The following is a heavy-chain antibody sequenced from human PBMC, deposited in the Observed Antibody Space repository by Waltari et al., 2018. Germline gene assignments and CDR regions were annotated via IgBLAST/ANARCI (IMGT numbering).Heavy chain of an antibody. CDR2: INQRGST. CDR1: GGSFSGYY. D-gene: IGHD6-13*01. Sequence: QVQLQQWGAGLLKPSETLSLTCAVYGGSFSGYYWSWIRQPPGKGLEWIGEINQRGSTNYNPSIKSRVTISVDTSKNQFSLKLSSVTAADTAVYYCASHSSSWYRGWFDPWGQGTLVTVSS. V-gene: IGHV4-34*01. J-gene: IGHJ5*02. CDR3: ASHSSSWYRGWFDP.